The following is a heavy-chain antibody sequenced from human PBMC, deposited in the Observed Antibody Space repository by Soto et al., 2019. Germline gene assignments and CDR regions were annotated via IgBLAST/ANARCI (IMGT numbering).Heavy chain of an antibody. CDR1: GGTFSTYA. D-gene: IGHD5-12*01. CDR2: IIPMFGTA. Sequence: SVKVSCKAPGGTFSTYAISWVRQAPGQGLEWMGGIIPMFGTANYAQRFQDRATITADESTNTVYMELSSLRSEDTAVYFCASGIXLWXRRINNGXXGXGQGTLVTVSS. V-gene: IGHV1-69*13. CDR3: ASGIXLWXRRINNGXXG. J-gene: IGHJ4*02.